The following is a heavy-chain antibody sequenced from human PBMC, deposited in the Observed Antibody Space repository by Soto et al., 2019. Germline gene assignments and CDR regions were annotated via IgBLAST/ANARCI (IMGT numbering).Heavy chain of an antibody. J-gene: IGHJ6*02. D-gene: IGHD6-13*01. CDR2: IYSGGST. Sequence: ESGGGLIQPGGSLRLSCAASGFTVSSNYMSWVRQAPGKGLEWVSVIYSGGSTYYADSVKGRFTISRDNSKNTLYLQMNSLRAEDTAVYYCARVSSSYGGVYYYGMDVWGQGTTVTVSS. CDR1: GFTVSSNY. CDR3: ARVSSSYGGVYYYGMDV. V-gene: IGHV3-53*01.